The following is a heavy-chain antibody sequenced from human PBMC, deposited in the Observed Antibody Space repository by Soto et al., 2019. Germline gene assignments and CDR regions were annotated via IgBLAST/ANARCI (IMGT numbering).Heavy chain of an antibody. J-gene: IGHJ4*02. CDR3: GRGTITSRHLGSDY. CDR1: GFTFSNYA. V-gene: IGHV3-30-3*01. Sequence: GGSLRLSCAASGFTFSNYAMNWVRQAPGKGLEWVALISYDGSNKYYADSVKGRFTISRDSSKNTLYLQMNSLRAADTAVYYCGRGTITSRHLGSDYLGQCTLVTVSS. CDR2: ISYDGSNK. D-gene: IGHD2-2*01.